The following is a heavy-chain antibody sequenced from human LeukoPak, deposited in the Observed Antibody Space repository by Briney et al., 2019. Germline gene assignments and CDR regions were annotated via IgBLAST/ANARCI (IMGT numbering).Heavy chain of an antibody. D-gene: IGHD3-22*01. V-gene: IGHV4-39*01. Sequence: PSETLSLTCTVSGDAITGSSYYWGWIRQPPGKGLEWIGSMYYSGSTYSNPSLKSRVTMSADTSKNQFSLKLSSVCAADTAVYYCARQYYDRTGYYYFDYWDQGTLVSVSS. CDR3: ARQYYDRTGYYYFDY. J-gene: IGHJ4*02. CDR1: GDAITGSSYY. CDR2: MYYSGST.